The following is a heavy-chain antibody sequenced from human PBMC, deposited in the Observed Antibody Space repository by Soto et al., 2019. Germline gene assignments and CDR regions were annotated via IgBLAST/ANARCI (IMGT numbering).Heavy chain of an antibody. D-gene: IGHD6-6*01. CDR2: IYYSGST. Sequence: SETLSLTCTVSGGSISSYYWSWIRQPPGKGLEWIGYIYYSGSTNYNPSLKSRVTISVDTSKNQFSLKLSSVTAADTAVYYCARRKKGIAARRVRNEHNWFDPWGQGTLVTVSS. J-gene: IGHJ5*02. V-gene: IGHV4-59*08. CDR3: ARRKKGIAARRVRNEHNWFDP. CDR1: GGSISSYY.